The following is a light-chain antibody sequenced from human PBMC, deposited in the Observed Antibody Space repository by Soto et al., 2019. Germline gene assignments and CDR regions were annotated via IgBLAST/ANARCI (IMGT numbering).Light chain of an antibody. J-gene: IGKJ2*01. CDR3: QQYDNLPYT. CDR2: DAS. V-gene: IGKV1-33*01. CDR1: QDISNY. Sequence: DIQMTQSPSSLSASVGDRVTITCQASQDISNYLNWYQQKPGKAPKLLIYDASNLETGVPSRFSGSRSGTDFTFTISSLQPEDSATHYCQQYDNLPYTVGQGTKLEIK.